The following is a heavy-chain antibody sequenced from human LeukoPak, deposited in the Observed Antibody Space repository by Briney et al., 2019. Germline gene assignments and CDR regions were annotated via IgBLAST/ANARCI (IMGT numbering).Heavy chain of an antibody. D-gene: IGHD3-22*01. CDR1: GFTFSTYSMN. CDR2: IYYSGST. V-gene: IGHV4-39*01. J-gene: IGHJ5*02. CDR3: ARHPSADSSYWFDP. Sequence: RSGGSLRLSCVVSGFTFSTYSMNWVRQPPGKGLEWIGSIYYSGSTYYNPSLKSRVTISVDTSKNQFSLKLSSVAAADTAVYYCARHPSADSSYWFDPWGQGTLVTVSS.